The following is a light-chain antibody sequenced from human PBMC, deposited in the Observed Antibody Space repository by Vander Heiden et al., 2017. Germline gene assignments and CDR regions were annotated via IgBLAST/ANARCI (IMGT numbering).Light chain of an antibody. CDR3: QSADSSGTYHWV. V-gene: IGLV3-25*03. CDR2: KDS. CDR1: ALPKQY. Sequence: YELTQPPSVSVSRGQTARITCSGDALPKQYAYWYQQKPGQAPLLVIYKDSERPSGIPERFSGSSSGTTVTLTISGVQAEDEADYYCQSADSSGTYHWVFGGGTKLTVL. J-gene: IGLJ3*02.